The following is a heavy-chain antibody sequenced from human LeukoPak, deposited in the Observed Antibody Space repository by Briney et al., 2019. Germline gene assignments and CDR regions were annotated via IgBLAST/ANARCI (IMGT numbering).Heavy chain of an antibody. Sequence: GGSLRLSCVASGFIFSTYGMHWVRQAPGKGLEWVAFTRSDGSGEYYTDSVKGRFTISRDNSKNTLYLQMNSLRVEDTAAYYCGKHDSASDYWGQGTLVTVSS. CDR2: TRSDGSGE. CDR1: GFIFSTYG. V-gene: IGHV3-30*02. CDR3: GKHDSASDY. D-gene: IGHD1-26*01. J-gene: IGHJ4*02.